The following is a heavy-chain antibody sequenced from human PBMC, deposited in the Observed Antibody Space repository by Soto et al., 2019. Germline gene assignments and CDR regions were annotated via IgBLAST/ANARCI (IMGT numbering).Heavy chain of an antibody. CDR3: ARSLGYCSSTSCYANDY. CDR2: ISAYNGNT. Sequence: GASVKVTCKASGYTFTSYGISWVRQATGQGLEGMGWISAYNGNTNYAQKLQGRVTMTTDTSTSTGYMELRSLRSDDTAVYYCARSLGYCSSTSCYANDYCGQGTLVTVSS. V-gene: IGHV1-18*01. D-gene: IGHD2-2*01. J-gene: IGHJ4*02. CDR1: GYTFTSYG.